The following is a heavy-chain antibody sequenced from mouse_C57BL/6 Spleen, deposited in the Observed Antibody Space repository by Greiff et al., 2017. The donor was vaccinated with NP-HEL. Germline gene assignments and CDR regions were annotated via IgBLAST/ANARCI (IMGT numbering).Heavy chain of an antibody. D-gene: IGHD1-1*01. V-gene: IGHV2-5*01. CDR1: GFSLTSYG. J-gene: IGHJ4*01. CDR3: AKNYYYGPYYAMDY. CDR2: IWRGGST. Sequence: VQLQQSGPGLVQPSQSLSITCTVSGFSLTSYGVHWVRQSPGKGLEWLGVIWRGGSTDYNAAFMSRLSITKDNSKSQVFFKMNSLQADDTAIYYCAKNYYYGPYYAMDYWGQGTSVTVSS.